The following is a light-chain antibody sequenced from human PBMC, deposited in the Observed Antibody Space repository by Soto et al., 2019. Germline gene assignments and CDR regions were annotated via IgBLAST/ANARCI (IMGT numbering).Light chain of an antibody. CDR2: WAS. CDR3: QQYYSPPWT. CDR1: QSVLFSSNNKNY. Sequence: IVMTQSPDSLAVSLGESATINCKSSQSVLFSSNNKNYLAWYQQKPGQSPKLLIYWASTRESGVPDRFSGSGSGTDFTLTISSLQAADVAVYFCQQYYSPPWTFCPGIKVDIX. V-gene: IGKV4-1*01. J-gene: IGKJ1*01.